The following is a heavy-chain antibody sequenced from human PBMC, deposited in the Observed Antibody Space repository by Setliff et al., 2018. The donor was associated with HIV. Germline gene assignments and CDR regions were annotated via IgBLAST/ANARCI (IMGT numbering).Heavy chain of an antibody. CDR3: TTDVPTYYYDYIPADY. V-gene: IGHV3-15*01. D-gene: IGHD3-22*01. CDR2: IKSKTDGGTT. J-gene: IGHJ4*02. CDR1: GFTFSKAW. Sequence: RLSCAAAGFTFSKAWMSWFRQTPGKGLEWVGRIKSKTDGGTTDYAAPVKGRFTISRDDSKNTLYLQMNSLKTEDTAVYYCTTDVPTYYYDYIPADYWGQGTLVTVSS.